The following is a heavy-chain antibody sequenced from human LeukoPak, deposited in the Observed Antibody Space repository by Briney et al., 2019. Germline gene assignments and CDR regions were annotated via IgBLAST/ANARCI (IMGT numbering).Heavy chain of an antibody. CDR2: ISYDGSNK. D-gene: IGHD3-22*01. CDR3: AIPPFTMIGGIIY. CDR1: GFTFSSYA. J-gene: IGHJ4*02. Sequence: PGGSLRLSCAASGFTFSSYAMHRVRQAPGKGLEWVAVISYDGSNKYYADSVKGRFTISRDNSKNTLYLQMNSLRAEDTAVYYCAIPPFTMIGGIIYWGQGTLVTVSS. V-gene: IGHV3-30-3*01.